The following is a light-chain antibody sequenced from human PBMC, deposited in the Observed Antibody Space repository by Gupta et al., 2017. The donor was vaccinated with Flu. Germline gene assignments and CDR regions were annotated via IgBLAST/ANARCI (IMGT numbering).Light chain of an antibody. Sequence: QSALTQPASVSGSPGQSITISCTGTSSDVGRYDYVSWYQQHPGKAPKLVIYEVTNRPSGVSNRFSGSKSGNTASMTISGLQADDESYYYCCSYITSSRVFGGGTKLTVL. CDR3: CSYITSSRV. J-gene: IGLJ3*02. CDR2: EVT. CDR1: SSDVGRYDY. V-gene: IGLV2-14*01.